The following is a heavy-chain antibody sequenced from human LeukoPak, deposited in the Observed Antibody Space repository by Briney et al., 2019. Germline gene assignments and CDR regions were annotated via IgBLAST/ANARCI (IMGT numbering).Heavy chain of an antibody. CDR2: IYSGGST. V-gene: IGHV3-66*01. CDR3: AKDYYGSGSYYNVLH. CDR1: GFTVSSNY. Sequence: RSGGSLRLSCAASGFTVSSNYMSWVRQAPGKGLEWVSVIYSGGSTYYADSVKGRFTISRDNSKSTLYLQMNSLRAEDTAVYYCAKDYYGSGSYYNVLHWGQGTLVTVSS. D-gene: IGHD3-10*01. J-gene: IGHJ4*02.